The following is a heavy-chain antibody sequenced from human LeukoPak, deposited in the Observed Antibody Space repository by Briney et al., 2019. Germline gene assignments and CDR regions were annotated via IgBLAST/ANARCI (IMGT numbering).Heavy chain of an antibody. CDR1: GGSISSGGYY. V-gene: IGHV4-31*03. Sequence: SETLSLTCTVSGGSISSGGYYWSWIRQHPGKGLEWIGYIYYSGSTYYNPSLKSRVTISVDTSKNQFSLKLSSVTAADTAVYYCAGQIDSSSPKLISWFDPWGQGTLVTVSS. CDR2: IYYSGST. J-gene: IGHJ5*02. D-gene: IGHD6-13*01. CDR3: AGQIDSSSPKLISWFDP.